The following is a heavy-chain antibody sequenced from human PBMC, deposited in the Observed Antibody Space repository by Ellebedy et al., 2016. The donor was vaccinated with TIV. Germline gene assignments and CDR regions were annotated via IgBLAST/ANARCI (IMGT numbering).Heavy chain of an antibody. CDR1: GYTFTNYW. CDR3: ARPSDWNDGYFHY. V-gene: IGHV5-51*01. Sequence: GESLKISCKASGYTFTNYWIGWVRQMPGKGLEWMELISPTGSDTSYSPSFQGQVTIYADKSISTAYLQWNSLKASDTAMFYCARPSDWNDGYFHYWGQGTLVTVSS. D-gene: IGHD1-1*01. J-gene: IGHJ4*02. CDR2: ISPTGSDT.